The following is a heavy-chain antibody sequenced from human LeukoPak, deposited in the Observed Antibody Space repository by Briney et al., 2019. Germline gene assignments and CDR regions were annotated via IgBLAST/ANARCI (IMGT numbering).Heavy chain of an antibody. CDR1: GGTFSSYA. D-gene: IGHD6-19*01. J-gene: IGHJ5*02. Sequence: SVKVSCKASGGTFSSYAISWVRQAPGQGLEWMGGIIPIFGTANYAQKFQGRVTITADESTSTAYMELSSLRSEDTAVYYCARDYTSIAVAGTSAGFGPYWFDPWGQGTLDTVSS. CDR2: IIPIFGTA. V-gene: IGHV1-69*13. CDR3: ARDYTSIAVAGTSAGFGPYWFDP.